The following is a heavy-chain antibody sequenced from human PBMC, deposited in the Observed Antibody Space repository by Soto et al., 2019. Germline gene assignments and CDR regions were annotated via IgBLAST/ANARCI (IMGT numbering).Heavy chain of an antibody. CDR3: AGGNWIGASFYIDS. Sequence: SVKFSWKASGGTFSSYAISWVRQAPGQVLDCMGGIIPIFGTADYAQNFQGRVTITADKSTSTSYMELSSLRSEDTAVYYCAGGNWIGASFYIDSWAHGTLVTVYS. CDR1: GGTFSSYA. V-gene: IGHV1-69*06. J-gene: IGHJ4*01. D-gene: IGHD3-3*01. CDR2: IIPIFGTA.